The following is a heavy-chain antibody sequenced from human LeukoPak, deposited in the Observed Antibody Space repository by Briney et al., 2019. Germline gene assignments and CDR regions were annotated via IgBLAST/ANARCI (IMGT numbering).Heavy chain of an antibody. D-gene: IGHD6-19*01. CDR3: AGGWLAFDY. CDR1: GFTFSSYA. CDR2: ISYDGSNK. V-gene: IGHV3-30*04. J-gene: IGHJ4*02. Sequence: GGSLRLSCAASGFTFSSYAMHWVRQAPGKGLEWVAVISYDGSNKYYADSVKGRFTISRDNSKNTLYLQMNSLRAEDTAVYYCAGGWLAFDYWGQGTLVTVSS.